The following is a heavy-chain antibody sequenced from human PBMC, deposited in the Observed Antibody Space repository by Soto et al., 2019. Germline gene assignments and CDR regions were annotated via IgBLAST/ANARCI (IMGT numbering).Heavy chain of an antibody. Sequence: GGSLRLSCAASGFTFNTYWMTWVRQAPGKGLVWVSSIKPDGSSTSYVDSVKGRFTISRDNTKNTLYLQMNSLRAEDTAVYYRARVRASSGYYPFDYWGQGTLVTVSS. D-gene: IGHD3-22*01. J-gene: IGHJ4*02. CDR2: IKPDGSST. CDR3: ARVRASSGYYPFDY. CDR1: GFTFNTYW. V-gene: IGHV3-74*01.